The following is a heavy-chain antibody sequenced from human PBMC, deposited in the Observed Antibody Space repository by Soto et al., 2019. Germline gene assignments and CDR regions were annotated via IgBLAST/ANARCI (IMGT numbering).Heavy chain of an antibody. V-gene: IGHV4-59*01. CDR1: GGSISSYY. CDR3: ARSGSSWSILNNCFDP. J-gene: IGHJ5*02. D-gene: IGHD6-13*01. Sequence: PSETLSLTCTVSGGSISSYYWSWIRQPPGKGLEWIGYIYYSGSTNYNPSLKSRVTISVDTSKNQFSLKLSSVTAADTAVYYCARSGSSWSILNNCFDPWGQGTLVTVSS. CDR2: IYYSGST.